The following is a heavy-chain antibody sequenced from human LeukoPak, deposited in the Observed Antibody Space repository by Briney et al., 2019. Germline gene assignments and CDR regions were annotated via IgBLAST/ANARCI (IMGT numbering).Heavy chain of an antibody. J-gene: IGHJ4*02. CDR1: GFTFSSYA. CDR2: ISYDGSDK. Sequence: GGSLRLSCPASGFTFSSYAMLWVRQAPGKGLEWVAVISYDGSDKYYADSVKGRFTISRDNSKNTLYLQMNSLRAEDTAVYYCAKSKLPGGGSETYLFENWGQGNMVTVST. V-gene: IGHV3-30*18. D-gene: IGHD3-10*01. CDR3: AKSKLPGGGSETYLFEN.